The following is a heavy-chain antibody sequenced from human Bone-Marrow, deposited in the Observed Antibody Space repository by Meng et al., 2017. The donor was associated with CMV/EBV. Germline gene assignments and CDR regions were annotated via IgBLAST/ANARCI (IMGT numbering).Heavy chain of an antibody. V-gene: IGHV3-30*04. Sequence: GESLKISCAASGFTFSSYAMHWVRQAPGKGLEWVAVISYDGSNKYYADSVKGRFTISRDNAKNSLYLQMNSLRAEDTAVYYCARAIDYWGQGTRVTGYS. J-gene: IGHJ4*02. CDR2: ISYDGSNK. CDR1: GFTFSSYA. CDR3: ARAIDY.